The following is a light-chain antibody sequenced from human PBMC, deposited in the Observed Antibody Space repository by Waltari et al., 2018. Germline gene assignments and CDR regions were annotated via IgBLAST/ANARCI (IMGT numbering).Light chain of an antibody. CDR2: KAS. CDR3: QQYNSYST. V-gene: IGKV1-5*03. J-gene: IGKJ1*01. Sequence: DIQMTQSPSTLSASVGDRVTITCRASQSVSQGLAWYQQKPGKAPKLLIYKASNLETGVPSRFSGSGSGTEFTLTISSLQPDDFATYYCQQYNSYSTFGQGTKVEIK. CDR1: QSVSQG.